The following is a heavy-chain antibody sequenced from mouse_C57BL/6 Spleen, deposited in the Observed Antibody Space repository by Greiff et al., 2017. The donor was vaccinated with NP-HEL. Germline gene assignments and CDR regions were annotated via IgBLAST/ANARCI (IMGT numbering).Heavy chain of an antibody. D-gene: IGHD4-1*01. CDR2: IYPSDSET. CDR3: ARWDCDAMGY. CDR1: GYTFTSYW. Sequence: QVQLQQPGAELVRPGSSVKLSCKASGYTFTSYWMDWVKQRPGQGLEWIGNIYPSDSETHYNQKFKDKATLTVDKSSSTAYMQLSSLTSEDSAVCYCARWDCDAMGYWGQGASGTV. J-gene: IGHJ4*01. V-gene: IGHV1-61*01.